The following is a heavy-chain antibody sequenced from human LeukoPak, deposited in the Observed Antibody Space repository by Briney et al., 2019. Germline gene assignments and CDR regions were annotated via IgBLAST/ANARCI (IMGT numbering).Heavy chain of an antibody. V-gene: IGHV1-8*01. D-gene: IGHD3-22*01. CDR3: ARTDYYDSSGYYSLYYYYYYGMDV. J-gene: IGHJ6*02. CDR2: MNPNSGNT. Sequence: GASVKVSCKAPGYTFTSYDINWLRQATGQGLEWMGWMNPNSGNTGYAQKFQGRVTMTRNTSISTAYMELSSLRSEDTAVYYCARTDYYDSSGYYSLYYYYYYGMDVWGQGTTVTVSS. CDR1: GYTFTSYD.